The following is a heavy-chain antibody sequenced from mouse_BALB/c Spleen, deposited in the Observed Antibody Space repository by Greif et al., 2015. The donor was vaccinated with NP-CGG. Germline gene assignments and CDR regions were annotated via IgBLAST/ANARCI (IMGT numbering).Heavy chain of an antibody. D-gene: IGHD2-14*01. CDR1: GFTFSSFG. V-gene: IGHV5-17*02. Sequence: EVKLMESGGGLVQPGGSRKLSCAASGFTFSSFGMHWVRQAPEKGLEWVAYISSGSSTIYYADTVKGRFTISRDNPKNTLFLQMTSLRSEDTAMYYCARSNGVRLPMDYWGQGTSVTVSS. CDR2: ISSGSSTI. J-gene: IGHJ4*01. CDR3: ARSNGVRLPMDY.